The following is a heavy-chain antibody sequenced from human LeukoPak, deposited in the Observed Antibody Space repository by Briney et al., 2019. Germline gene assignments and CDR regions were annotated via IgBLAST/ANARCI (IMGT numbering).Heavy chain of an antibody. Sequence: SQTLSLTCTVSGGSISSGGYYWSWIRQHPGKGLEWIGYIYYSGSTYYNPSLKSRVTISVDTSKNQFSLKLSSVTAADTAVYYCARERLQNWFDPWAREPWSPSPQ. CDR3: ARERLQNWFDP. D-gene: IGHD4-11*01. CDR2: IYYSGST. CDR1: GGSISSGGYY. J-gene: IGHJ5*02. V-gene: IGHV4-31*03.